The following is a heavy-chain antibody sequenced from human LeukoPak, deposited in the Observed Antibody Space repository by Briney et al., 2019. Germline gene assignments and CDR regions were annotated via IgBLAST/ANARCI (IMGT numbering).Heavy chain of an antibody. CDR3: ARASAPLGLKAARISPVYYGMDV. CDR2: ISSSSSYI. J-gene: IGHJ6*02. CDR1: GFTFSTYA. V-gene: IGHV3-21*04. D-gene: IGHD6-6*01. Sequence: GGSLRLSCVVSGFTFSTYAMSWVRQAPGKGLEWVSSISSSSSYIYYADSVKGRFTISRDNAKNSLYLQMNSLRAEDTAVYYCARASAPLGLKAARISPVYYGMDVWGQGTTVTISS.